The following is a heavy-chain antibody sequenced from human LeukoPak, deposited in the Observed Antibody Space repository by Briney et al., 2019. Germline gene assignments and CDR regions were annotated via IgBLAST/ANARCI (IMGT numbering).Heavy chain of an antibody. J-gene: IGHJ4*02. V-gene: IGHV4-59*01. CDR3: ARVQWGKWELSYFDY. Sequence: PSETLSLTCTVSGGSISSYYWSWIRQPPGKGLEWIGYIYYSGSTNYNPSLKSRVTISVDTSKNQFSLKLSSVTAADTGVYYCARVQWGKWELSYFDYWGQGTLVTVSS. D-gene: IGHD1-26*01. CDR2: IYYSGST. CDR1: GGSISSYY.